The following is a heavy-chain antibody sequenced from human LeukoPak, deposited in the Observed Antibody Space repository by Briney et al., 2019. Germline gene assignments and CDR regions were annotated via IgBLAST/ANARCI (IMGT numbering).Heavy chain of an antibody. D-gene: IGHD1-14*01. CDR1: GFTFSSYA. Sequence: GGSLRLSCAASGFTFSSYAMSWVRQAPGKGLEWVSAISGSGGSTYYADSVKGRFTISRDDSKNTAYLQMNSLKTEDTAVYYCTTDSSGYWGQGTLVTVSS. CDR2: ISGSGGST. V-gene: IGHV3-23*01. J-gene: IGHJ4*02. CDR3: TTDSSGY.